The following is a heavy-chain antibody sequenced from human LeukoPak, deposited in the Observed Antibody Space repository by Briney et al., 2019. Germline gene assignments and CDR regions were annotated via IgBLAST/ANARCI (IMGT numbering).Heavy chain of an antibody. J-gene: IGHJ4*02. V-gene: IGHV3-15*01. CDR3: ATAGYISGRSDY. CDR1: GFTFSNAW. CDR2: IKTKADGGTV. Sequence: PGGSLRLSCGASGFTFSNAWMTWVRQAPGKGLEWIGRIKTKADGGTVDYATPVKGRFTISRDDSKTTLYLQMNSLKTEDTAVYYCATAGYISGRSDYWGQGTLVSVSS. D-gene: IGHD2-15*01.